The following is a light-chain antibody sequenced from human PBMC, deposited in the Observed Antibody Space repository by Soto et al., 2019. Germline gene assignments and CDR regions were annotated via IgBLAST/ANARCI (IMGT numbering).Light chain of an antibody. V-gene: IGKV1-39*01. CDR2: AAS. Sequence: DIQITQSPSSLSASVGDRVTITCRASQSISSYLNWYQQKPGKAPKLLIYAASSLQSGVPSRFSGSGSGTDFTLTISSLQPEDFATYYCQQSYSTRYTFGQGTKLEIK. CDR3: QQSYSTRYT. J-gene: IGKJ2*01. CDR1: QSISSY.